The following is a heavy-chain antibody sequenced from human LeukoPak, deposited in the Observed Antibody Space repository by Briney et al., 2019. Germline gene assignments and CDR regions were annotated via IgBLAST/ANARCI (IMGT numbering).Heavy chain of an antibody. CDR1: GYTFTGYY. CDR2: INPNSGGT. J-gene: IGHJ5*02. Sequence: GASVKVSCKASGYTFTGYYMHWVRQAPGQGLEWMGWINPNSGGTNYAQKFQGRVTMTRDTSISTAYMELSRLRSDDTAVYYRARLRVAGNWFDPWGQGTLVTVSS. V-gene: IGHV1-2*02. D-gene: IGHD6-19*01. CDR3: ARLRVAGNWFDP.